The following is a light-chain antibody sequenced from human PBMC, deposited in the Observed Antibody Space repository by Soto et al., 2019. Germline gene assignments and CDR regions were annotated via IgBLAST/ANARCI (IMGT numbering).Light chain of an antibody. CDR3: QQYYSTPPYT. CDR2: LAS. CDR1: QSVLYSSNNKNY. J-gene: IGKJ2*01. Sequence: DIVMTQSPDSLAVSLGERATINCKSSQSVLYSSNNKNYLAWYQQKPGQPPKLLIYLASNRESGVPDRFSGSGSGTDFTPTISSLQAEDVAVYYCQQYYSTPPYTFGRGTKLEIK. V-gene: IGKV4-1*01.